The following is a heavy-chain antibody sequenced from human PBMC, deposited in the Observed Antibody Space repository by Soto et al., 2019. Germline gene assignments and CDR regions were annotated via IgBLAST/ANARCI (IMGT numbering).Heavy chain of an antibody. V-gene: IGHV5-51*01. CDR1: GYSFTSYW. Sequence: GESLKISCKGSGYSFTSYWICWVRQMPGKGLEWMGIIYPGDSDTRYSPSFQGQVTISADKSISTAYLQWSSLKASDTAMYYCARHGGFSYYYYGMDVWGQGTLVTVS. D-gene: IGHD3-16*01. J-gene: IGHJ6*02. CDR2: IYPGDSDT. CDR3: ARHGGFSYYYYGMDV.